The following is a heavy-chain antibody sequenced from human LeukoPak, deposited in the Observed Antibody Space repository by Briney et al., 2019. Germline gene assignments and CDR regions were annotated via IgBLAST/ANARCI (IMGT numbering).Heavy chain of an antibody. CDR3: ARLQPGYSSGWYLGYYYYYMDV. D-gene: IGHD6-19*01. V-gene: IGHV1-46*01. J-gene: IGHJ6*03. Sequence: ASVKVSCKASGYTFTNNFMHWVRQAPGQGLEWMGIINPSGDNTWYAQKLQGRVTMTTDTSTSTAYMELRSLRSDDTAVYYCARLQPGYSSGWYLGYYYYYMDVWGKGTTVTVSS. CDR1: GYTFTNNF. CDR2: INPSGDNT.